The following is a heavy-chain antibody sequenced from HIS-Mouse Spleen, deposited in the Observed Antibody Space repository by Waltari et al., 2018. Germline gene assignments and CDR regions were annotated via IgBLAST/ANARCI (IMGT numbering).Heavy chain of an antibody. Sequence: EVQLVESGGGLVQPGGSLRLSCAASGFTFSSYDMHWVSQATGKGLEWVSAIGTAGHTYYPGSVKCRFTISRENAKNSLYLKINSLRAGDTAVYYCARAGYSSSWYAFDIWGQGTMVTVSS. V-gene: IGHV3-13*01. CDR1: GFTFSSYD. CDR2: IGTAGHT. J-gene: IGHJ3*02. D-gene: IGHD6-13*01. CDR3: ARAGYSSSWYAFDI.